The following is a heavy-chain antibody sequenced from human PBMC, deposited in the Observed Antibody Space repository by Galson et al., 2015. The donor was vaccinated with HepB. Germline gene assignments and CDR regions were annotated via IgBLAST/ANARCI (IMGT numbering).Heavy chain of an antibody. J-gene: IGHJ5*02. CDR1: GFSLNSREPR. Sequence: PALVKPTQTLTLTCTFSGFSLNSREPRVSWIRQPPGKALEWLARSEWDNKKFYSASLKTRLTISKDPSQNQVVLTLTNVDPVDTATYYCVRIGPAAVDSWGLGTLVTVSS. V-gene: IGHV2-70*04. CDR2: SEWDNKK. CDR3: VRIGPAAVDS. D-gene: IGHD6-13*01.